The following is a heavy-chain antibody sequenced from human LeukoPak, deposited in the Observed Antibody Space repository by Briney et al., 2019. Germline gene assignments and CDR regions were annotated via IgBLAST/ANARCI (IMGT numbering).Heavy chain of an antibody. D-gene: IGHD2-21*02. CDR3: ARNPDGGPYCGGDCYSYGMDV. CDR2: ISGSAHKI. J-gene: IGHJ6*02. Sequence: GGSLRLSCVASGITFSNYAVSWVRQAPEKGLDWVSVISGSAHKIRYADSVKGRFTISRDNAKNSLYLQMNSLRAEDTAVYYCARNPDGGPYCGGDCYSYGMDVWGQGTTVTVSS. CDR1: GITFSNYA. V-gene: IGHV3-21*01.